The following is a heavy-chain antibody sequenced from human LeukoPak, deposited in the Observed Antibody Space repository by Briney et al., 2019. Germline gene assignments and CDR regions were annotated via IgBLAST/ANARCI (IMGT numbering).Heavy chain of an antibody. CDR2: ISAYNGNT. Sequence: GASVKVSCKASGYTFSSYGISWGRQAPGQGLEGMGWISAYNGNTNYAQKLQGRVTMTTDTSRSTDYMELRSLRSDDTAVYYCARDLRPRTSDYWGQGTLVTVSS. V-gene: IGHV1-18*01. CDR1: GYTFSSYG. CDR3: ARDLRPRTSDY. D-gene: IGHD1-7*01. J-gene: IGHJ4*02.